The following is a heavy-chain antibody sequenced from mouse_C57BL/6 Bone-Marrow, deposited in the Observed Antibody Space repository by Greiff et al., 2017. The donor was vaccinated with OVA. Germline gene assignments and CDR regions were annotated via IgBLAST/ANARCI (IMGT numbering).Heavy chain of an antibody. Sequence: VHLVESGPELVKPGASVKISCKASGYAFSSSWMNWVKQRPGKGLEWIGRIYPGDGDTNYNGKFKGKATLTADKSSSTAYMQLSSLTSEDSAVYFCARSGYCFDYWGQGTTLTVSS. CDR3: ARSGYCFDY. CDR2: IYPGDGDT. CDR1: GYAFSSSW. D-gene: IGHD3-1*01. J-gene: IGHJ2*01. V-gene: IGHV1-82*01.